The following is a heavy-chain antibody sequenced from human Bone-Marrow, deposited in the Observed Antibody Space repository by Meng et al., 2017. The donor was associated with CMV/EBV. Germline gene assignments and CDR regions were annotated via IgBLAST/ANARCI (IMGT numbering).Heavy chain of an antibody. CDR1: GITVSSNY. V-gene: IGHV3-11*04. Sequence: GGSLRLSCAASGITVSSNYINWIRQAPGKGLEWVSYISSSGSTIYYADSVKGRFTISRDNAKNSLYLQMNSLRAEDTAVYYCARGGFYCSSTSCYPYYYYYGMVVWGQGPTVTSYS. D-gene: IGHD2-2*01. CDR2: ISSSGSTI. J-gene: IGHJ6*01. CDR3: ARGGFYCSSTSCYPYYYYYGMVV.